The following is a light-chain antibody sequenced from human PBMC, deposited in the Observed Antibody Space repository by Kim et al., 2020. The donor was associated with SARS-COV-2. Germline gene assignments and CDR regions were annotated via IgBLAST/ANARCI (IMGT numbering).Light chain of an antibody. V-gene: IGKV1-39*01. Sequence: ASVGDRVTITCRASQSISSYLNWYQQKPGKAPNLLIYAASSLQSGVPSRFSGSRSGTDFTLTVSSLQPEDFATYYCQQSYSTPPTFGQGTRLEIK. CDR2: AAS. J-gene: IGKJ5*01. CDR3: QQSYSTPPT. CDR1: QSISSY.